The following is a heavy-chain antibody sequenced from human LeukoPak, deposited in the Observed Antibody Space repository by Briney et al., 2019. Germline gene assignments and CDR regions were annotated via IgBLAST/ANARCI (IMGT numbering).Heavy chain of an antibody. J-gene: IGHJ4*02. V-gene: IGHV4-61*01. D-gene: IGHD6-13*01. Sequence: SETLSLTCTVSGGSVSSSNYYWSWIRQPPGKGLEWVGFFSYNVHSGYNSSLKSRVTISVDTSKNQFSLRLSSVTAADTAIYYCARVTAGGTGADLWGQGTLVSVFS. CDR3: ARVTAGGTGADL. CDR1: GGSVSSSNYY. CDR2: FSYNVHS.